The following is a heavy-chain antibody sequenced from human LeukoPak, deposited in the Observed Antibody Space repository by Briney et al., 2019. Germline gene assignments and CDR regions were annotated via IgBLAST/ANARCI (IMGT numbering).Heavy chain of an antibody. J-gene: IGHJ5*02. V-gene: IGHV4-59*01. D-gene: IGHD3-10*01. CDR2: IYYSGSA. Sequence: SETLSLTCTVSGGSISSYYWSWIRQPPGKGLEWIGYIYYSGSATYNPSLKSRVTISVDTSKNQFSLKLNSVTAADTAVYYCARVPYGSGENWFDPWDQGALVTVSS. CDR3: ARVPYGSGENWFDP. CDR1: GGSISSYY.